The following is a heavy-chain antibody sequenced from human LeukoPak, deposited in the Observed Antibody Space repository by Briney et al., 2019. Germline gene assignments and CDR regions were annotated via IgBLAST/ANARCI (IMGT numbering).Heavy chain of an antibody. CDR2: INPNSGGT. D-gene: IGHD2-21*02. V-gene: IGHV1-2*02. CDR3: ASAYCGGDCYRHWFDP. CDR1: GYTFTGYY. Sequence: ASVKVSCKASGYTFTGYYMHWVRQAPGHGLEWMGWINPNSGGTNYAQKFQGRGTMTRDTSISTAYMELSRLRSDDTAVYYCASAYCGGDCYRHWFDPWGQGTLVTVSS. J-gene: IGHJ5*02.